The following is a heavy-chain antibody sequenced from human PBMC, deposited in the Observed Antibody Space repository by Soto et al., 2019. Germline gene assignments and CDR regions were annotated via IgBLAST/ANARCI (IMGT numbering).Heavy chain of an antibody. Sequence: QVQLQESGPGLVKPSGTLSLTCAVSSGSISSSNWWSWVRQPPGKGLEWIGEIYHSGSTNYNPSLKSRVTISVDKSKNQFSRKLSSVTAADTAVYYCAREVAGGGPVWYFDLWGRGTLVTVSS. D-gene: IGHD3-16*01. V-gene: IGHV4-4*02. CDR1: SGSISSSNW. CDR2: IYHSGST. J-gene: IGHJ2*01. CDR3: AREVAGGGPVWYFDL.